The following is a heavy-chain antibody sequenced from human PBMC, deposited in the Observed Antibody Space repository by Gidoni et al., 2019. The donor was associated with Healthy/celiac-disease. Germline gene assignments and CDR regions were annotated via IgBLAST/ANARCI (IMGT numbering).Heavy chain of an antibody. D-gene: IGHD1-26*01. CDR2: FDPEDGET. CDR3: ATGWELPPLWYFDL. Sequence: QVQLVQSGAEVKKPGASVKVSCKVSGYTLTELSMHWVRQAPGKGLEWTGGFDPEDGETIYAQKFKGRVTMTEDTSTDTAYMELSSMRSEDTAVYYCATGWELPPLWYFDLWGRGTLVTVSS. V-gene: IGHV1-24*01. J-gene: IGHJ2*01. CDR1: GYTLTELS.